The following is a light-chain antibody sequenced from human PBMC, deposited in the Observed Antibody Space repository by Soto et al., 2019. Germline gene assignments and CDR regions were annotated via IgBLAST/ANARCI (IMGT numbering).Light chain of an antibody. V-gene: IGKV3-15*01. CDR3: HQYNNWPSWT. Sequence: EIVMTQSPATLSVSPGERATLSCRASQSVSSYLAWYQQKPGQAPRLLIYGASTRGTGIPARFSGSRSGTEFTITTNSLLSEDYAGYYCHQYNNWPSWTFGQGTKVEIK. CDR1: QSVSSY. J-gene: IGKJ1*01. CDR2: GAS.